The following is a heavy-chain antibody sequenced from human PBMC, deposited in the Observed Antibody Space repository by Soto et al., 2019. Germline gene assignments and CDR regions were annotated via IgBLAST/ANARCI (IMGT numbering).Heavy chain of an antibody. CDR3: AREGYYYDSRGYYYFDY. CDR2: ISGSSSTI. Sequence: GGSLRLSCAASGFSFSSYSMNWVRQAPGKGLEWVSYISGSSSTIYYADSVKGRFTISRDNAKSSLYLQMNSLRDEDTAVYYCAREGYYYDSRGYYYFDYWGQGTLVTVSS. J-gene: IGHJ4*02. V-gene: IGHV3-48*02. D-gene: IGHD3-22*01. CDR1: GFSFSSYS.